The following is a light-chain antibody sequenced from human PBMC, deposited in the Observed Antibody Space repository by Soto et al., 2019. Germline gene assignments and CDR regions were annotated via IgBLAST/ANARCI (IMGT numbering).Light chain of an antibody. CDR3: QQYNSYSPT. CDR2: DAS. CDR1: QTISTW. Sequence: GDRVIITCRASQTISTWVAWYQHKTGKAPTLLIYDASSLESGVPSRFSGSGSGTEFTLTISSLQPDDFATYYCQQYNSYSPTFGQGTRLEIK. V-gene: IGKV1-5*01. J-gene: IGKJ5*01.